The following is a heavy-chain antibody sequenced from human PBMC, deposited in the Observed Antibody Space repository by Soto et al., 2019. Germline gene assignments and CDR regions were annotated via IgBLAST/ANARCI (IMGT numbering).Heavy chain of an antibody. CDR3: ARFKYKRGFNWFDP. Sequence: PSETLSLTCTVSGASLNSDYWSWIRQSPGKGLEWIGYIYHMGGTDYNPSLKSRVTISIDNSKNQFSLNLRSVTAADTAVYFCARFKYKRGFNWFDPWGQGTKVTVPS. CDR1: GASLNSDY. D-gene: IGHD5-12*01. V-gene: IGHV4-59*03. J-gene: IGHJ5*02. CDR2: IYHMGGT.